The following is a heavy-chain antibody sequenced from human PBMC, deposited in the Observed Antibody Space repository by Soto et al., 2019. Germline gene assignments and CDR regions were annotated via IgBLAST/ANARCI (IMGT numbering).Heavy chain of an antibody. CDR1: GYTFTSYY. D-gene: IGHD7-27*01. J-gene: IGHJ3*02. CDR2: INPSGGST. Sequence: ASVKVSCKASGYTFTSYYMHWVRQAPGQGLEWMGIINPSGGSTSYAQEFQGRVTMTRDTSTSTVYMELSSLRSEDTAVYYCARDHSNRRSFDIWGQGTMVTVSS. V-gene: IGHV1-46*03. CDR3: ARDHSNRRSFDI.